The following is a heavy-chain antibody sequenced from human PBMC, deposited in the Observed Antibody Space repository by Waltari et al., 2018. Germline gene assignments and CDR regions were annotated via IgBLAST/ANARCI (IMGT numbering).Heavy chain of an antibody. CDR2: IYWNSHRI. V-gene: IGHV3-9*02. D-gene: IGHD4-4*01. Sequence: EVYLVESGGGLVEPGRSLRLSCAASGLTSIDYGMHWIRQPPGKGLEWVAGIYWNSHRIDYIDSVRGRFTISRDNAKNSLYLQMNSLRVEDTALYFCIKESNAGGLDYWGHGTLVTVSS. CDR1: GLTSIDYG. J-gene: IGHJ4*01. CDR3: IKESNAGGLDY.